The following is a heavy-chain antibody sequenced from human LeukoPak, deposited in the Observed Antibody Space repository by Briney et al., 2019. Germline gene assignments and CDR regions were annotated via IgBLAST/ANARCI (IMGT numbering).Heavy chain of an antibody. V-gene: IGHV3-23*01. D-gene: IGHD1-26*01. CDR2: ISGSGGST. CDR1: GFTFSSYA. J-gene: IGHJ4*02. Sequence: GGSLRLSCAASGFTFSSYAMSWVRQAPGKGLEWVSAISGSGGSTYYADSVKGRFTISRDNSKNTLYLQMNSLRAEDTAVYYCARKNGPYSGSPGDYWGQGTLVTVSS. CDR3: ARKNGPYSGSPGDY.